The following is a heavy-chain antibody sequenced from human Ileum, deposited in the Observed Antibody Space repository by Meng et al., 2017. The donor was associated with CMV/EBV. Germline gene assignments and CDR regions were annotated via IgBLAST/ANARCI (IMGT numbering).Heavy chain of an antibody. J-gene: IGHJ4*02. CDR1: GCRCSKVG. D-gene: IGHD3-10*02. CDR3: TTYVAGAMVY. V-gene: IGHV3-15*01. CDR2: IKSTTEGTTT. Sequence: WGGGGCRCSKVGRTGVRQPAGKGLEGVGRIKSTTEGTTTDYAAPVKGRFTISRDDSENTLSLQKNSLKTEDTAVYYCTTYVAGAMVYWGQGTLVTVSS.